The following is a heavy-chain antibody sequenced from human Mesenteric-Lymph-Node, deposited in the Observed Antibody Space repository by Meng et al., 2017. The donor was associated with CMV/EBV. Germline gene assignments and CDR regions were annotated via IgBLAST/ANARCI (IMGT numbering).Heavy chain of an antibody. CDR3: ARDFRGARYSAWSYYGMDV. D-gene: IGHD3-10*01. CDR2: ISAIGTTT. CDR1: GFTFGDYY. J-gene: IGHJ6*02. V-gene: IGHV3-11*04. Sequence: GGSLRLSCAASGFTFGDYYMSWIRQAPGKGLEWVAYISAIGTTTYYPDSVKGRFTISRDNAKDSLYLQINGLTVEDTTMYYCARDFRGARYSAWSYYGMDVWGQGTTVTVSS.